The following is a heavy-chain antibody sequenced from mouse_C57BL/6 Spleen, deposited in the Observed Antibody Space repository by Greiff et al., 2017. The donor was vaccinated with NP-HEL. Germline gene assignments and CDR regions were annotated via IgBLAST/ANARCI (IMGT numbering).Heavy chain of an antibody. CDR3: AREIPYTSYYFDY. J-gene: IGHJ2*01. D-gene: IGHD5-1-1*01. CDR2: IDPSDSYT. V-gene: IGHV1-59*01. CDR1: GYTFTSYW. Sequence: QVQLQQPGAELVRPGTSVKLSCKASGYTFTSYWMHWVKQRPGQGLEWIGVIDPSDSYTNYNQKFKGKATLTVDTSSSTAYMQLSSLTSEDSAVYYCAREIPYTSYYFDYWGQGTTRTVSS.